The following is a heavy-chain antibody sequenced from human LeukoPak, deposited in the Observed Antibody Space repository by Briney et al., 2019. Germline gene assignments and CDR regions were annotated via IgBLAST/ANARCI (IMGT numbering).Heavy chain of an antibody. CDR1: GFTFSSHA. V-gene: IGHV3-23*01. D-gene: IGHD6-19*01. Sequence: GGSLRLSCVASGFTFSSHAMSWVRQAPGKGLEWVSGISGSGGSTFYADSVKGRFTISRDNSMHTLYVEMNSLRAEDTAVYYCAKDEALISVAGLDSWGQGTLVTVSS. J-gene: IGHJ4*02. CDR2: ISGSGGST. CDR3: AKDEALISVAGLDS.